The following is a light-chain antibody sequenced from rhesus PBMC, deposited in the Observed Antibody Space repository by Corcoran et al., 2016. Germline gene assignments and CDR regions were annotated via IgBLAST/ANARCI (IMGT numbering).Light chain of an antibody. Sequence: DIQMTQSPSSLSASVGDRVTITCRAGQGITNDLAWYQQKPGETPKLRIYEASTLQSGIPSRVSGSGSGTDCTLTISSLHSEEFATFDGQQYSSLPWTFGLGTKLEVK. J-gene: IGKJ1*01. CDR1: QGITND. V-gene: IGKV1-25*01. CDR2: EAS. CDR3: QQYSSLPWT.